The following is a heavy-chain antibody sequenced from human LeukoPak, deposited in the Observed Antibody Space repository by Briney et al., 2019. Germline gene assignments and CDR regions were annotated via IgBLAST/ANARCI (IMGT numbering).Heavy chain of an antibody. V-gene: IGHV3-23*01. J-gene: IGHJ4*02. D-gene: IGHD2-2*02. CDR1: GFTFSYYA. CDR2: ISDSGTDT. CDR3: AKTDCTSSSCYTIDY. Sequence: GGSLRLSCAASGFTFSYYAMSWVRQAPGKGLEWVSVISDSGTDTSYADSGRGRFTISRDNSKNTLYLQMNSLRAEDTAVYYCAKTDCTSSSCYTIDYWGQGTLVTVSS.